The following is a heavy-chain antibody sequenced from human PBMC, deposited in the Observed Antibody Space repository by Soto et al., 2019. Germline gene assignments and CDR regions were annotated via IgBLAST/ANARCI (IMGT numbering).Heavy chain of an antibody. CDR2: IYYSGST. CDR3: ARSWFGEPSDY. CDR1: GGSISSYY. J-gene: IGHJ4*02. V-gene: IGHV4-59*01. Sequence: PSETLSLTCTVSGGSISSYYWSWIRQPPGKGLEWIGYIYYSGSTNYNPSLKSRVTISVDTSKNQFSLKLSSVTAAGTAVYYCARSWFGEPSDYWGQGTLVTVS. D-gene: IGHD3-10*01.